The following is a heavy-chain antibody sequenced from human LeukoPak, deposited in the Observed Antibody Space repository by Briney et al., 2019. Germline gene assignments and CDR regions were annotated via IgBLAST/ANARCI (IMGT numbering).Heavy chain of an antibody. CDR1: GFTFSSYW. CDR3: ARESPNGGNPMFDY. CDR2: IKQGGSEK. J-gene: IGHJ4*02. Sequence: PGGSLRLSCAASGFTFSSYWMSWVRQAPGKGLEWVANIKQGGSEKYYVDSVKGRFTISRDNAKNSLYLQMNSLRAEDTAVYYCARESPNGGNPMFDYWGQGTLVTVSS. V-gene: IGHV3-7*01. D-gene: IGHD4-23*01.